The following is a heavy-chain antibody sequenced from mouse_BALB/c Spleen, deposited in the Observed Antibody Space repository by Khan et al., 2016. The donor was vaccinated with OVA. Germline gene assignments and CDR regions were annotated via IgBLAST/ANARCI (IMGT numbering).Heavy chain of an antibody. CDR1: GYSITSDYA. D-gene: IGHD4-1*01. J-gene: IGHJ4*01. Sequence: EVQLQESGPGLVKPSQSLSLTCTVTGYSITSDYAWNWIRQFPGNKLEWIGYISYSGSSTYNPSLKSRISITRDTSKDQFCLQLKSVTSEDTATYYCASELGRYYALDYWGQGTSVTVSS. CDR2: ISYSGSS. V-gene: IGHV3-2*02. CDR3: ASELGRYYALDY.